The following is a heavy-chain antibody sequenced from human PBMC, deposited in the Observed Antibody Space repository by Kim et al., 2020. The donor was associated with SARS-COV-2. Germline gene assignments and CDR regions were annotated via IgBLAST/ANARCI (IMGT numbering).Heavy chain of an antibody. V-gene: IGHV5-10-1*01. CDR3: ARHVVVVPAAILAWWFDP. CDR2: IDPSDSYT. Sequence: GESLKISCKGSGYSFTSYWISWVRQMPGKGLEWMGRIDPSDSYTNYSPSFQGHVTISADKSISTAYLQWSSLKASDTAMYYCARHVVVVPAAILAWWFDPRGQGTPVTVSS. D-gene: IGHD2-2*01. J-gene: IGHJ5*02. CDR1: GYSFTSYW.